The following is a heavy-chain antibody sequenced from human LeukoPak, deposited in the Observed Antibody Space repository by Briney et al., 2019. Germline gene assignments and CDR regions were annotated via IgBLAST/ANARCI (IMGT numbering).Heavy chain of an antibody. Sequence: SETLSLTCTVSGGSISSYYWSWIRQPPGKGLEWIGYIYYSGSTNYNPSLKSRVTISVDTSKNQFSLKLSSVTAADTAVYYCARARFWSGYFDFDYWGQGTLVTVSS. CDR1: GGSISSYY. CDR3: ARARFWSGYFDFDY. J-gene: IGHJ4*02. D-gene: IGHD3-3*01. CDR2: IYYSGST. V-gene: IGHV4-59*12.